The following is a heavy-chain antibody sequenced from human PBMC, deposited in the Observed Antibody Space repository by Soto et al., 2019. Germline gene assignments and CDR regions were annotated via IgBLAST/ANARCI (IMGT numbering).Heavy chain of an antibody. Sequence: SETLSLTCTVSGGSISSGGYYWSWIRQHPGKGLEWIGYIYYSGGTYYNPSLKSRVTISVDTSKNQFSLKLSSVTAADTAVYYCARDGSRGAVSSYRFDPWGQETLVTVSS. CDR2: IYYSGGT. CDR1: GGSISSGGYY. V-gene: IGHV4-31*03. J-gene: IGHJ5*02. D-gene: IGHD6-19*01. CDR3: ARDGSRGAVSSYRFDP.